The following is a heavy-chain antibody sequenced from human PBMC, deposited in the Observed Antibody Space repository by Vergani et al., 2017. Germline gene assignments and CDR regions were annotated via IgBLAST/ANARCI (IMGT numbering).Heavy chain of an antibody. V-gene: IGHV4-4*07. CDR3: ARVTRVRGATWCNWFDP. Sequence: QVQLQESGPGLVKPSETLSLTCTVSGGSISSYYWSWIRQPAGKGLEWIGRIYTSGSTNYNPSLKSRVTMSVDTSKNQFSLKLSSVTAAATAVYYCARVTRVRGATWCNWFDPWGQGTLVTVSS. D-gene: IGHD3-10*01. CDR2: IYTSGST. J-gene: IGHJ5*02. CDR1: GGSISSYY.